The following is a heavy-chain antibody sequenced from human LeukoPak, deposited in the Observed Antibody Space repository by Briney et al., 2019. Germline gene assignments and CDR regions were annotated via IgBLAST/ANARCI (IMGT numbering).Heavy chain of an antibody. J-gene: IGHJ6*04. CDR1: GFTFSSYG. CDR3: ARIRDCPGGVCQGFLDD. V-gene: IGHV3-30*02. Sequence: GGALRLSWAASGFTFSSYGMHLVRQAPGKGLGWVAFIRYDGSNKYYADSVKGRFTISRDNAKNSLYLQMSSLRAEDTAVYYCARIRDCPGGVCQGFLDDWGRGTTVTVSS. D-gene: IGHD2-8*02. CDR2: IRYDGSNK.